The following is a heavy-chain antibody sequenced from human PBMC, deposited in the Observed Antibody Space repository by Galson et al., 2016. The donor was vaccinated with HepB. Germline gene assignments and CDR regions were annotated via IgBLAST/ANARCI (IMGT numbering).Heavy chain of an antibody. V-gene: IGHV2-70*04. D-gene: IGHD1-26*01. J-gene: IGHJ4*02. CDR3: ARMGSGNYLFDN. CDR1: GFSLTTPAVG. CDR2: IDWDDDK. Sequence: PALGQPTQPLTLTRTSSGFSLTTPAVGVGWMRQPPGKALEWLARIDWDDDKLYSTSLKTRLSISKDTSKNQVVLTMTNMDPVDTATYFCARMGSGNYLFDNWGQGILVTVSS.